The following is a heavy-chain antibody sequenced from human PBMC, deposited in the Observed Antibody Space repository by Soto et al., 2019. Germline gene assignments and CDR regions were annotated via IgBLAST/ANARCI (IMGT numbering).Heavy chain of an antibody. D-gene: IGHD1-26*01. Sequence: EVQLLASGGGLVQPGGSLRLSCAASGFDFSSDFMNWVRQIPGKGLEWVASIFGSGITTYYADSVKGRFTISRDNYKNTLYFQLNSLRADYSDLYYCAKSQSGSYFAAFDLCGQGSLGTVSS. J-gene: IGHJ3*01. V-gene: IGHV3-23*01. CDR3: AKSQSGSYFAAFDL. CDR2: IFGSGITT. CDR1: GFDFSSDF.